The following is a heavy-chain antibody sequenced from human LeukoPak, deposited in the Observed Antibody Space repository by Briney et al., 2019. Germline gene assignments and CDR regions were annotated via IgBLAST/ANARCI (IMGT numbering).Heavy chain of an antibody. V-gene: IGHV1-24*01. CDR2: FDPEDGET. CDR3: ASDYDILSGYSDAFDI. Sequence: ASVKVSCKVSGHTLTELSMHWVRQAPGKGLEWMGGFDPEDGETIYAQKFQGRVTMTEDTSTDTAYMELSSLRSEDTAVYYCASDYDILSGYSDAFDIWGQGTMVTVSS. CDR1: GHTLTELS. D-gene: IGHD3-9*01. J-gene: IGHJ3*02.